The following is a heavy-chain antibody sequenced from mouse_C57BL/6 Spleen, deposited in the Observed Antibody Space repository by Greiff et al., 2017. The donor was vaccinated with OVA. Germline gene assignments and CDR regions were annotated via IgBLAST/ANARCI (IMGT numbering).Heavy chain of an antibody. D-gene: IGHD1-1*01. CDR1: GYTFTGYW. CDR3: ARSPLDYYGSSLYYFDY. Sequence: VKLQESGAELMKPGASVKLSCKATGYTFTGYWIEWVKQRPGHGLEWIGEILPGSGSTNYNEKFKGKATFTADTSSNTAYMQLSSLTTEDSAIYYCARSPLDYYGSSLYYFDYWGQGTTLTVSS. J-gene: IGHJ2*01. V-gene: IGHV1-9*01. CDR2: ILPGSGST.